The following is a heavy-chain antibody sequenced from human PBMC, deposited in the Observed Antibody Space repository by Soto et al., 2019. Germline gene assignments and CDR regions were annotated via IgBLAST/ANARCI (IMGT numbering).Heavy chain of an antibody. J-gene: IGHJ6*02. D-gene: IGHD2-21*02. CDR2: IWYYGSNK. V-gene: IGHV3-33*01. CDR1: GFTFSSYG. Sequence: VGSLRLSCAASGFTFSSYGMHWVRQAPGKGLEWVAVIWYYGSNKYYADSVKGRFTISRDNSKNTLYLQMNSLRAEDTAVYYCARDLVVTAKYGMDVWGQGNTVTGYS. CDR3: ARDLVVTAKYGMDV.